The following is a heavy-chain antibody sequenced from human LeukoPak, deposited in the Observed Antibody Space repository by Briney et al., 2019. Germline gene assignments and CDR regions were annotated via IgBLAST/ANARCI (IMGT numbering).Heavy chain of an antibody. CDR1: GFTFSDYI. D-gene: IGHD3-10*01. CDR2: ISGSGGST. V-gene: IGHV3-23*01. Sequence: PGGSLRLSCAASGFTFSDYIMDWFRQAPGKGLEWVSAISGSGGSTYYADSVKGRFTISGDNSKNTLYLQMNSLRAEDTAVYYCAKDNTYYYGSGSYPGYWGQGTLVTVSS. J-gene: IGHJ4*02. CDR3: AKDNTYYYGSGSYPGY.